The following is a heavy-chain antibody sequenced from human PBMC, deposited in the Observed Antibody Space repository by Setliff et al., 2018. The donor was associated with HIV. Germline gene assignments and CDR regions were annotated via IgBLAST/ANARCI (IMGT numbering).Heavy chain of an antibody. J-gene: IGHJ6*03. V-gene: IGHV4-31*03. CDR3: ARGGDWDYNYYMDV. CDR1: GVSINSGHYY. CDR2: IYYTGST. Sequence: SETLSLTCTGSGVSINSGHYYWSWIRHHPGKGLEWIGYIYYTGSTYFNPSLKSRVTLSIDTSKNQFSLKLSSVTAADTAVYYCARGGDWDYNYYMDVWDKGTTVTVSS. D-gene: IGHD3-16*01.